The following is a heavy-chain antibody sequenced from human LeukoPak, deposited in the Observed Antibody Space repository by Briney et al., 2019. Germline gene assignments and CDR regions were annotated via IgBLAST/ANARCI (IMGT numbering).Heavy chain of an antibody. J-gene: IGHJ4*02. CDR3: ARTNAYYYDSSGYPLFDY. CDR2: IYYSGST. V-gene: IGHV4-59*01. CDR1: GGSISSYY. D-gene: IGHD3-22*01. Sequence: SETLSLTCTVSGGSISSYYWSWIRQPPGKGLEWIGYIYYSGSTNYNPSLKSRVTISVGTSKNQFSLKLSSVTAADTAVYYCARTNAYYYDSSGYPLFDYWGRGTLVTVSS.